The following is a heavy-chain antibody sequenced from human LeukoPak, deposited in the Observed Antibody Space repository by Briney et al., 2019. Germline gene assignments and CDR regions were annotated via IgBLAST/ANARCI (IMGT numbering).Heavy chain of an antibody. J-gene: IGHJ4*02. Sequence: GGSLRLSCAASGLTFSNAWMSWFRQAPGKGLEWVGHIETRSHGGTTHYAAPVEGRFTISTDDSENTLYLQMNGLKTEDTAVYYCVGSFLGYWGQGTLVTVSS. V-gene: IGHV3-15*04. CDR1: GLTFSNAW. D-gene: IGHD3-10*01. CDR3: VGSFLGY. CDR2: IETRSHGGTT.